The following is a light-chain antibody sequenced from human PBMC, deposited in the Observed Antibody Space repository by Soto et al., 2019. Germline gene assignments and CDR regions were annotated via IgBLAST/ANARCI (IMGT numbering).Light chain of an antibody. V-gene: IGKV3-15*01. CDR1: QRVSSN. Sequence: EIVMTQSPATLSVSPGERATFSCRASQRVSSNLAWNKKKPGRVPRLLINGASTRATGIPARFSGSGSGTEFTLTISSLQSEDFAVYYCQQYNNWPFWTFGQGTKVEIK. CDR3: QQYNNWPFWT. J-gene: IGKJ1*01. CDR2: GAS.